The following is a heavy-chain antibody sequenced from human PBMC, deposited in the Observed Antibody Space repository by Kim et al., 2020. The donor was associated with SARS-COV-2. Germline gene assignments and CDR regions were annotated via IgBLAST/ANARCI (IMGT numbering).Heavy chain of an antibody. CDR2: K. CDR3: AKDRGGWYFDS. D-gene: IGHD6-19*01. J-gene: IGHJ4*02. Sequence: KYYAESVKGRFTISRDNSKKTLFLQMNSLRVEDTAVYYCAKDRGGWYFDSWGQGTLVTVSS. V-gene: IGHV3-30*02.